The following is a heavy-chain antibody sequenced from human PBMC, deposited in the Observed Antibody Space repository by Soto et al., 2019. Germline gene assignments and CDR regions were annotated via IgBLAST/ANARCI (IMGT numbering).Heavy chain of an antibody. CDR3: ARSVFP. CDR1: GGSISSSSYY. J-gene: IGHJ5*02. V-gene: IGHV4-39*07. Sequence: SETLSLTCTVSGGSISSSSYYWGWIRQHPGKGLEWIGSIFYNGSTYYNPSLKSRVTISVDTSKNQFSLKLTSVTAADTAVYYCARSVFPWGQGTLVTVSS. CDR2: IFYNGST.